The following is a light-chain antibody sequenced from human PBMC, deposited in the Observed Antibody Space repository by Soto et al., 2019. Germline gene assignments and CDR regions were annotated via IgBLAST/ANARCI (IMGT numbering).Light chain of an antibody. Sequence: EIVLTQSPGTLSLSPGERATLSCRASQSVNSNYLAWYQQKPGQVPRPLIYGASIRAAGVPDRRSGSGSGTDFPLTSSRLDAEDDAVYYCQQYGTSPHTFGQGTKLEIK. CDR3: QQYGTSPHT. V-gene: IGKV3-20*01. J-gene: IGKJ2*01. CDR2: GAS. CDR1: QSVNSNY.